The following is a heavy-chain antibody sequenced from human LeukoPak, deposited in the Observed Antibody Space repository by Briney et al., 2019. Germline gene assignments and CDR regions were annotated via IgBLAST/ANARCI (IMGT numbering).Heavy chain of an antibody. Sequence: GGSLRLSCAASGFTFSSYGMNWVRQAPGKGLEWVANIWYDGSNKYYADSVKGRFTISRDNSKNTLYLQMNSLRAEDTAVYYCARALFNYDNSGLNYWGQGTLVTVSS. V-gene: IGHV3-33*01. CDR3: ARALFNYDNSGLNY. CDR1: GFTFSSYG. J-gene: IGHJ4*02. D-gene: IGHD3-22*01. CDR2: IWYDGSNK.